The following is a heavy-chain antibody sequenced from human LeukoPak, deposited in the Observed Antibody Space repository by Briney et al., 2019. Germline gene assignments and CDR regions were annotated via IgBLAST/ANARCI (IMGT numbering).Heavy chain of an antibody. CDR3: ARKAPKKGWFDP. Sequence: SETLSLSCTVPGGSNNSYYWSWIRQPPGKGLEWIGYTYPSGNTNYSPSLKSRVTISIDMSRNQFSLKLSSVTAADTAVYYCARKAPKKGWFDPWGQGTLVTVSS. J-gene: IGHJ5*02. CDR1: GGSNNSYY. CDR2: TYPSGNT. V-gene: IGHV4-4*09.